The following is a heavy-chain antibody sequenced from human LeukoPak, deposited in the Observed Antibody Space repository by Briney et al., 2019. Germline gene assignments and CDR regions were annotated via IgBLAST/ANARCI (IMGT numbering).Heavy chain of an antibody. CDR2: INPSGGST. CDR1: GYTFTSYY. Sequence: ASVKVSCKASGYTFTSYYMHWVRQAPGQGLEWMGIINPSGGSTSYAQKFQGRVTMTRDMSTSTAYMELRSLRSDDTAVYYCARGEEVFYYDSSPGDYFDYWGQGTLVTVSS. D-gene: IGHD3-22*01. V-gene: IGHV1-46*01. CDR3: ARGEEVFYYDSSPGDYFDY. J-gene: IGHJ4*02.